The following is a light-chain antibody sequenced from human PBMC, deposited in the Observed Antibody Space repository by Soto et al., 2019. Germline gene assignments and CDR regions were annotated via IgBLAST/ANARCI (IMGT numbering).Light chain of an antibody. CDR1: SSDVGYYNY. J-gene: IGLJ2*01. V-gene: IGLV2-11*01. Sequence: QSALTQPRSVSGSPGQSVTISCTGTSSDVGYYNYVSWYQQHPGKVPKLMIYDVSKRPSGVPDRFSGSKSGNTASLTISGLQAEDEAYYYCCSEASSYEVFGGGTKLTVL. CDR3: CSEASSYEV. CDR2: DVS.